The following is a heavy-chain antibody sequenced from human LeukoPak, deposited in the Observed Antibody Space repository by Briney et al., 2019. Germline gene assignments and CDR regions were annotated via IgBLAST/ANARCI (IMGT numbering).Heavy chain of an antibody. J-gene: IGHJ4*02. Sequence: SETLSLTCTVSGGSISSSNYYWGWIRQPPGKGLEWIGIIYYSGTTYYNPSLQSRATISVDTSKNQFSLRLSSVTAADTAVYYCVRYASGSPGAFDYWGQGTLVTVSS. CDR1: GGSISSSNYY. D-gene: IGHD5-12*01. CDR2: IYYSGTT. CDR3: VRYASGSPGAFDY. V-gene: IGHV4-39*07.